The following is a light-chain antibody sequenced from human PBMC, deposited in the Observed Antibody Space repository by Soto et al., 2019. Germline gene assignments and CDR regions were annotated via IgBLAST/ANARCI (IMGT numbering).Light chain of an antibody. CDR2: GAS. V-gene: IGKV1-5*01. CDR3: QQYNNYPGT. CDR1: QRISSS. J-gene: IGKJ1*01. Sequence: DIQMTQSPSSLSASVGDRVTITCRASQRISSSLAWYQMKPGKAPKLLISGASTLESGVPSRFSASGSGTEFSLTISRLQPHDLATYYCQQYNNYPGTFGQGTKVDIK.